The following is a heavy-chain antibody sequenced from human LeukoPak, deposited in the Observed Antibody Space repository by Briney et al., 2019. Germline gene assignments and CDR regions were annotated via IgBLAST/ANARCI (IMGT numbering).Heavy chain of an antibody. CDR2: ITASGDRT. V-gene: IGHV3-23*01. Sequence: GESLRLSCAASGFTFSDYVMIWVRQAPGKGLEWVSGITASGDRTFYGDSVRGRFTMSRDNSKNILYLQMNSLRVDDTAIYYCAFSRNGMALSYFDYWGQGTLVTVSS. CDR1: GFTFSDYV. CDR3: AFSRNGMALSYFDY. J-gene: IGHJ4*02. D-gene: IGHD5-24*01.